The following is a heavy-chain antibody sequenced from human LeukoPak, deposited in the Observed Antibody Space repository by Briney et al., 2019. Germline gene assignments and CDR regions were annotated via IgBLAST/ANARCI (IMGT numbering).Heavy chain of an antibody. Sequence: ASVKVPCKASGYTFTGYYIQWVRQAPGQGLEWMGWINPHSGGTNYAQEFQGRVTMTRDTSISTAYMELSSLRPDDTAVYSCARGVTARGFYYHMDIWGNGTTVTISS. CDR2: INPHSGGT. CDR1: GYTFTGYY. D-gene: IGHD2-21*02. J-gene: IGHJ6*03. CDR3: ARGVTARGFYYHMDI. V-gene: IGHV1-2*02.